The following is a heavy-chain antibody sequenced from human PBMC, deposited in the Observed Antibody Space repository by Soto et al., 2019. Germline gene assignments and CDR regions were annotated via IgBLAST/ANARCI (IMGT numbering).Heavy chain of an antibody. J-gene: IGHJ4*02. CDR1: GFTFDDYA. D-gene: IGHD7-27*01. V-gene: IGHV3-9*01. CDR2: VSWNSGNI. Sequence: EVQLVESGGGLTQPDRSLRLSCAASGFTFDDYAMHWVRQAPGKGLEWVSGVSWNSGNIAYADSLKGRFTISRDNAKNSLYLQVNSLRTEDTALYYCARETQANLETGGFDYWVQGTLVTVSS. CDR3: ARETQANLETGGFDY.